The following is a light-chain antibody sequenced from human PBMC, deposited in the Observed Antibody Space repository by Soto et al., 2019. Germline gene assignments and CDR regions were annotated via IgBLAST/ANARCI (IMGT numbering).Light chain of an antibody. Sequence: DIQMTQSPSSLSASVGDRVTITCRASQSISSYLNWYQQKPGKAPKLLIYAASSLQSGVSSRFSGSGSGTDFTLTISSLQPEDFATYYCQQSYSTITFGQGTRLEI. CDR2: AAS. CDR3: QQSYSTIT. J-gene: IGKJ5*01. V-gene: IGKV1-39*01. CDR1: QSISSY.